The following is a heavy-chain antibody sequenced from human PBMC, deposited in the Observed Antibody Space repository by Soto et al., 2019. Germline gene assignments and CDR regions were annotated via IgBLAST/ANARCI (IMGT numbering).Heavy chain of an antibody. CDR1: GGNIGSYY. CDR2: IYYSGST. Sequence: PSETQSLTSTVSGGNIGSYYWSWIRQPPGKGLEWIGYIYYSGSTNCNPSLKSRVTISVDTSKNQFSLKLSSVTAADTAVYYCARTYYDFWSGYSPARYFDYWGQGTLVTVSS. D-gene: IGHD3-3*01. V-gene: IGHV4-59*01. J-gene: IGHJ4*02. CDR3: ARTYYDFWSGYSPARYFDY.